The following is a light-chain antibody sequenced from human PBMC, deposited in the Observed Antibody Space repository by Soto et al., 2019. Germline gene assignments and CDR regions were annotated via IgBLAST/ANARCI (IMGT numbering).Light chain of an antibody. CDR3: QHYNNWPMYT. CDR1: QSVTAGY. Sequence: EIVLTQSPGTLSLSPGERATLSCKTSQSVTAGYFAWYQQKPGQAPRLLIYETSSRTTGTPDRFSGGGSGTDFTLTISRLEPEDFAVYYCQHYNNWPMYTFGQGTKLEIK. J-gene: IGKJ2*01. V-gene: IGKV3-20*01. CDR2: ETS.